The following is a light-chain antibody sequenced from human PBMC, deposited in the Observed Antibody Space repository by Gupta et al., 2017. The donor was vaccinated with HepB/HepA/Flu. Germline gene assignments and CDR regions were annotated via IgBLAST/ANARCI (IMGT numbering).Light chain of an antibody. CDR1: SSYFGGYNY. J-gene: IGLJ2*01. CDR3: RTCTSSITLEV. V-gene: IGLV2-14*03. Sequence: QPAFTHPASASGTPGMTITLSCTGTSSYFGGYNYVSWYQQHPGKAPKLIIYDVSNRPSGVSNRFSGSKSGKTATLSISGLQAEDEADYYCRTCTSSITLEVFGGGTELTVL. CDR2: DVS.